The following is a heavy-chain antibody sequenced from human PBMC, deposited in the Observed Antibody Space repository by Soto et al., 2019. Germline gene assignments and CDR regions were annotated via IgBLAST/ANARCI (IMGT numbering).Heavy chain of an antibody. CDR3: ARGVTIFGVVTHDAFDI. CDR2: MNPNSGNT. Sequence: ASVKVSCKASGYTFTSYDINWVRQDTGQGLEWMGWMNPNSGNTGYAQKFQGRVTMTRNTSISTAYMELSSLRSEDTAVYYCARGVTIFGVVTHDAFDIWGQGTMVTVSS. D-gene: IGHD3-3*01. J-gene: IGHJ3*02. V-gene: IGHV1-8*01. CDR1: GYTFTSYD.